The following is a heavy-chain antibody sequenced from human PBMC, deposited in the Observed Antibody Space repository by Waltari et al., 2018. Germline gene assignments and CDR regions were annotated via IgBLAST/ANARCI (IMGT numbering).Heavy chain of an antibody. CDR3: ARHEASPLDP. CDR1: GGSISNYY. Sequence: QVQLQESGPGLVKPSETLSLTCTVSGGSISNYYWNWIRQSPGKGLEWIGYIYYTGRPSYNPSLKSRVTISLDTSKNRISLKLMSVTAADTAMYYCARHEASPLDPWGQGTLVTVSS. V-gene: IGHV4-59*08. CDR2: IYYTGRP. J-gene: IGHJ5*02.